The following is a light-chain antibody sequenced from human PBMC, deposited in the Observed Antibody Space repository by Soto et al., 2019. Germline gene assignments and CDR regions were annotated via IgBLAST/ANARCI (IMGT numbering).Light chain of an antibody. CDR1: QNINSY. CDR3: QQRSSWPFT. CDR2: ATS. J-gene: IGKJ3*01. V-gene: IGKV3-11*01. Sequence: EIVLTQSPVTLSLSPGERATLSCRASQNINSYLAWYQQKPGQAPRLLIYATSNRATGIPARFSGSGSGTDFTLSISSLEPEDFAVYYCQQRSSWPFTFGPGTKVDIK.